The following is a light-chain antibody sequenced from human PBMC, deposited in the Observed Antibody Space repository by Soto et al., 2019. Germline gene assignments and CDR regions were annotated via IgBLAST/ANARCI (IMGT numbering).Light chain of an antibody. J-gene: IGLJ3*02. CDR2: EVT. CDR1: SSDVGSYNR. Sequence: QSALTQPPSVSGSPGQSVTISCIGTSSDVGSYNRVSWYQQSPGTAPKLIIYEVTNRPSGVADRFSGSKSGNTASLTISGLQAEDEADYYCISYTSRNALVFGGGTKLTV. V-gene: IGLV2-18*02. CDR3: ISYTSRNALV.